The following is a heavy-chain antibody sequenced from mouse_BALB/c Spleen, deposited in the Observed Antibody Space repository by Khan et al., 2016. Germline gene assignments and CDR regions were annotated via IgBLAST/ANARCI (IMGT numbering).Heavy chain of an antibody. V-gene: IGHV1-7*01. J-gene: IGHJ3*01. CDR3: ARSVADAY. D-gene: IGHD1-1*01. CDR2: INPSTGYT. Sequence: QIQLVQSGAELAKPGASVKMSCKASVYTFTSYWMHWVKQRPGQGLEWIGYINPSTGYTEYNQKFKDKATLTANKSSSTAYMQLSSLTSEDSAVYYCARSVADAYRGQGTLVTVSA. CDR1: VYTFTSYW.